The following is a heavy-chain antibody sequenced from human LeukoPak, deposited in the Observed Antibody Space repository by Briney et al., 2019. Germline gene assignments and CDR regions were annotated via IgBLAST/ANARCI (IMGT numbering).Heavy chain of an antibody. J-gene: IGHJ5*02. Sequence: ASVKVSCKASGYTFTGYYMHWVRQAPGKGLEWMGGFDPEDGETIYAQKFQGRVTMTEDTSTDTAYMELSSLRSEDTAVYYCATIRGYYYDSSGSHGWFDPWGQGTLVTVSS. CDR1: GYTFTGYY. D-gene: IGHD3-22*01. CDR3: ATIRGYYYDSSGSHGWFDP. CDR2: FDPEDGET. V-gene: IGHV1-24*01.